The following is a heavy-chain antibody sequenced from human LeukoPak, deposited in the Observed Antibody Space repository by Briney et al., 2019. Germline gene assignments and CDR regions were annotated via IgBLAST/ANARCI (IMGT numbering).Heavy chain of an antibody. CDR3: ARDLLVRYGDYGDYYYYGMDV. V-gene: IGHV3-7*01. CDR2: IKQDGSEK. Sequence: GGSLRLSCAASGFTFSSYWMSWVRQAPGKGLEWVANIKQDGSEKYYVDSVKGRFTISRDNAKNSLYLQMNSLRAEDTAVYYCARDLLVRYGDYGDYYYYGMDVWGQGTTVTVSS. J-gene: IGHJ6*02. CDR1: GFTFSSYW. D-gene: IGHD4-17*01.